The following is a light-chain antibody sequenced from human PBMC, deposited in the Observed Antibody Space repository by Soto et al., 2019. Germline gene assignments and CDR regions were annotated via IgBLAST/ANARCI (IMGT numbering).Light chain of an antibody. J-gene: IGLJ1*01. CDR2: EVG. CDR1: SIDVCAYNY. Sequence: QSALTQFASVSGSPGQSITISCTGTSIDVCAYNYVSWYQQHPDKAPKLLIYEVGNRPSGVSFRFSGSKSGNTASLTISGLQAEDEADYYCSSYTARGTRVFGTGTKLTVL. V-gene: IGLV2-14*01. CDR3: SSYTARGTRV.